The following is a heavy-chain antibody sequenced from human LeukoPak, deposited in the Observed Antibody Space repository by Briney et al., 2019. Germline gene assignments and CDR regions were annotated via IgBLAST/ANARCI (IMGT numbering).Heavy chain of an antibody. J-gene: IGHJ6*03. CDR3: AKTRNARVWSGYWGRMDV. CDR2: INTDGSST. CDR1: GFTFSSYW. D-gene: IGHD3-3*01. Sequence: LPGGSLRLSCAAPGFTFSSYWMHWVRHAPGKGLVWVSRINTDGSSTSYADSVKGRFTISRDNAKNTLYLQMNSLRAEDTAVYYCAKTRNARVWSGYWGRMDVWGKGTTVTVSS. V-gene: IGHV3-74*01.